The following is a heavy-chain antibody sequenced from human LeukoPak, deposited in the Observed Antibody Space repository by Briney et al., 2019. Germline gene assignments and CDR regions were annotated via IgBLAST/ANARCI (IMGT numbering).Heavy chain of an antibody. J-gene: IGHJ6*03. V-gene: IGHV3-48*04. CDR3: ARIDGPTVFTYYMDL. CDR2: ISPRSETI. Sequence: PGGSLRLSCATSRFSFNRLGMNCVRHPPGKGLEWVSYISPRSETIYYEESVKGRFTVSRDDSKDSLYLQMHTLRAEDTAVYYCARIDGPTVFTYYMDLWGKGTTVTVAS. CDR1: RFSFNRLG. D-gene: IGHD3-16*01.